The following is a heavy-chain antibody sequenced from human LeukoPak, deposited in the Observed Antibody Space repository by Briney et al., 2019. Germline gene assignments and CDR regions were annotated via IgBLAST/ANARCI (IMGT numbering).Heavy chain of an antibody. V-gene: IGHV3-30*01. Sequence: PGGSLRLSCAASGFTFSNYAMHWVRQAPGKGLEWVAVISYDGSNKYYADSVKGRFTISRDNSKNTLYLQMNSLRAEDTAVYYCARDHSSSRSCPDFWGQGTLVTVSS. CDR2: ISYDGSNK. D-gene: IGHD6-13*01. J-gene: IGHJ4*02. CDR3: ARDHSSSRSCPDF. CDR1: GFTFSNYA.